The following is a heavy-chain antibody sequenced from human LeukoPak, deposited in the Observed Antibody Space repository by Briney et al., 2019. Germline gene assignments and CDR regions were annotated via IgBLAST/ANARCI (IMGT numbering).Heavy chain of an antibody. J-gene: IGHJ4*02. CDR2: ISYDGSNK. Sequence: PGGSLRLSCAASGFTFSSYAMHWVRQAPGKGLEGVAVISYDGSNKYYADSVKGRFTISRDNSKNTLYLQMNSLRAEDTAVYYCAKTGDVVVTASFVRNPWYFDYWGQGTLVTVSS. V-gene: IGHV3-30*04. D-gene: IGHD2-21*02. CDR3: AKTGDVVVTASFVRNPWYFDY. CDR1: GFTFSSYA.